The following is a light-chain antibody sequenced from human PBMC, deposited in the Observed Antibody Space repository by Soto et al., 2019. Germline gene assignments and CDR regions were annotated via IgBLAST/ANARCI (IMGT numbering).Light chain of an antibody. Sequence: EIVMTQSPATLSVSPGERATLSCRASQHVSSALVWFQQKPGQAPRPLIYGASTRATGVPARFSGSGSGTDFTLTISSLQSEDFAVYYCQHYNNWPRTFGQGTKVDIK. CDR3: QHYNNWPRT. V-gene: IGKV3-15*01. CDR1: QHVSSA. CDR2: GAS. J-gene: IGKJ1*01.